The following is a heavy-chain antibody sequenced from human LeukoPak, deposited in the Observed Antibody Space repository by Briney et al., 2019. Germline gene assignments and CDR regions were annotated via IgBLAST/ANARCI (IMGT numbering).Heavy chain of an antibody. D-gene: IGHD6-13*01. CDR2: IDGDDNK. CDR1: GFSLSTSGMR. CDR3: VRSGYSSPFDY. J-gene: IGHJ4*02. V-gene: IGHV2-70*04. Sequence: SGPTLVNPTQTLTLTCTFSGFSLSTSGMRVSWIRQPPGKALEWLARIDGDDNKLYSASQKTRLTIPKDTSENQVVPTMTNMDPVDTATYFCVRSGYSSPFDYWGQGTLVTVSS.